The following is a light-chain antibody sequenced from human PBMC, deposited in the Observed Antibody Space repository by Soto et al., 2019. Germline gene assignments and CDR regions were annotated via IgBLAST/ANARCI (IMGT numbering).Light chain of an antibody. V-gene: IGKV3-20*01. Sequence: EVVLTQSPGTLSLSPGARATLSCRASQSVNDNHLAWYQQKGGQAPRLLIYGASTRATGVPERFSGSGFGTAYNLIINRLEPEDFALYYCQLYGGSHPRGTFGPGTTVEI. CDR1: QSVNDNH. CDR3: QLYGGSHPRGT. J-gene: IGKJ3*01. CDR2: GAS.